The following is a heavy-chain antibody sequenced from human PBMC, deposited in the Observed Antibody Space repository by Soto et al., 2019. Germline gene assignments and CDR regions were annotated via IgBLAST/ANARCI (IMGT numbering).Heavy chain of an antibody. V-gene: IGHV3-30-3*01. Sequence: KGLEWVAVISYDGNNKFYADSVKGRFTISRDSTKQTLYLQMNSLRPDDTAMYYCASFVFFFKAEHGIRDTVPVSAVLLNLSSDL. CDR2: ISYDGNNK. CDR3: ASFVFFFKAEHGIRDTVPVSAVLLNLSSDL. J-gene: IGHJ2*01. D-gene: IGHD2-15*01.